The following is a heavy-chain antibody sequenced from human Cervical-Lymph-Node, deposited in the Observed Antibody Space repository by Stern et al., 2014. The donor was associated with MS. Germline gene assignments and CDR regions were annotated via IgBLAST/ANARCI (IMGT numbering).Heavy chain of an antibody. CDR1: GYIFANYW. CDR2: IYPGDSET. CDR3: ARKDSSGYYSQIDN. V-gene: IGHV5-51*01. Sequence: VQLVQSGAEVKKPGDSLKISCKGSGYIFANYWIGWVRQMPGKGLEWTGIIYPGDSETRYNPSFPGQVTISADKSISTAYLQWSSLRESDTAIYYCARKDSSGYYSQIDNWGQGTLVTVSS. J-gene: IGHJ4*02. D-gene: IGHD3-22*01.